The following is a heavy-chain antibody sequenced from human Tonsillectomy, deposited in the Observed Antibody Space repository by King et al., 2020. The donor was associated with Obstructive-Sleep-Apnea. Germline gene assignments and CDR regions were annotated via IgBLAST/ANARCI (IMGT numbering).Heavy chain of an antibody. Sequence: QLQESGPGLVKPSGTLSLTCAVSGGSISSRNSWTWVRQPPGEGLEWIGEIYHSGSTTYSPSRKSRVTISVDKSKNQFSLNLSSVTAADPALYYWSRGVSGDPGDWFDPWGQGTLVTVSS. V-gene: IGHV4-4*02. CDR1: GGSISSRNS. D-gene: IGHD2-21*01. CDR2: IYHSGST. J-gene: IGHJ5*02. CDR3: SRGVSGDPGDWFDP.